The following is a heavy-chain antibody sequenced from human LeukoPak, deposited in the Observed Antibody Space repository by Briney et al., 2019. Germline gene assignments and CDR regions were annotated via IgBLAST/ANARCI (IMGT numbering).Heavy chain of an antibody. CDR3: ARTRSGSRSYYGMDV. CDR2: IYCSGST. Sequence: SDPLSLLCTLSGRPHSRQYGSWIRQPPGKGLGLIGYIYCSGSTNYNRSLKSRVTISVDTSKNQFSLKLSSVTAADTAVYYRARTRSGSRSYYGMDVWGQGTTVTVSS. V-gene: IGHV4-59*07. J-gene: IGHJ6*02. CDR1: GRPHSRQY. D-gene: IGHD1-26*01.